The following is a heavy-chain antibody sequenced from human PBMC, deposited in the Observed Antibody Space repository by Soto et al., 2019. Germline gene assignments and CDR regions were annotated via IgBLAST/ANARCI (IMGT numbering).Heavy chain of an antibody. V-gene: IGHV3-49*04. Sequence: PGGSLSLSCTSSGFTIGDYALSWVRQAPGKGLEWVGFIRRNAYGGTTDYAASVIGRFTISRDDSKSIAYLQMNSLSTEDTALYYCTRASSLDFDFWGQGTLVTVSS. D-gene: IGHD3-16*01. CDR3: TRASSLDFDF. J-gene: IGHJ4*02. CDR2: IRRNAYGGTT. CDR1: GFTIGDYA.